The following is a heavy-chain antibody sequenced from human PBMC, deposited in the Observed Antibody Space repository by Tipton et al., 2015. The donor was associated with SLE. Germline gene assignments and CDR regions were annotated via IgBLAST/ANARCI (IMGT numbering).Heavy chain of an antibody. J-gene: IGHJ6*03. D-gene: IGHD4-17*01. Sequence: TLSLTCAVYGGSFSGYYWSWIRQPPGKGLEWIGEINHSGSTNYNPSLKSRVTISVDTSKNQFSLKLSSVTAADTAVYYCAREGRTVTVSYYYYYMDVWGKGTTVTVSS. CDR2: INHSGST. CDR1: GGSFSGYY. CDR3: AREGRTVTVSYYYYYMDV. V-gene: IGHV4-34*01.